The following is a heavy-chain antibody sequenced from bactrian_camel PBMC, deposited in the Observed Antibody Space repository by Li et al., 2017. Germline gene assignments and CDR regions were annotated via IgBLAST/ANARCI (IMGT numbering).Heavy chain of an antibody. CDR3: TAAYDDEYDIQPSFGY. CDR2: TSTGGDTT. V-gene: IGHV3S25*01. CDR1: PSMQYGWC. D-gene: IGHD4*01. Sequence: QLVESGGGSVESGGSLRLACTASPSMQYGWCMGWFRQALGKGLEWVSVTSTGGDTTYYAGSVKGRFTISRDNAKNTVYLQANSLKPEDTALYYCTAAYDDEYDIQPSFGYWGQGTQVTVS. J-gene: IGHJ6*01.